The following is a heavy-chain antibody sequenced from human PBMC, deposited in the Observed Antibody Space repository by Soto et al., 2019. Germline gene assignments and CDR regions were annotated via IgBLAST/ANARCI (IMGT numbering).Heavy chain of an antibody. Sequence: SETLSLTSSVSGDSISTVDYFWAWIRQPPGQALEYIGYIYKSTTTYYNPSFESRVAISLDTSKSQFSLTVTSVTAADTAVYFCARGRYCLTGRCFPNWFDSWGQGTLVTVSS. V-gene: IGHV4-30-4*01. CDR1: GDSISTVDYF. CDR3: ARGRYCLTGRCFPNWFDS. J-gene: IGHJ5*01. D-gene: IGHD2-15*01. CDR2: IYKSTTT.